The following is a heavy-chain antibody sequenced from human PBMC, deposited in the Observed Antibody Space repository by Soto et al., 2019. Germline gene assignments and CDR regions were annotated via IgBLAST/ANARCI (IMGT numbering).Heavy chain of an antibody. CDR1: GGSIDSNKW. D-gene: IGHD3-10*01. CDR2: IHHRKST. J-gene: IGHJ4*02. Sequence: QVQLQESGPRLVKPSGTLSLTCAVSGGSIDSNKWWSWVRQPPGKGLEWIGEIHHRKSTNYNPSLKXXVXIXXDKSRNQFSLNLNSVTAADTAVYFCARGGDWQFDYWGQGTLVTVSS. V-gene: IGHV4-4*02. CDR3: ARGGDWQFDY.